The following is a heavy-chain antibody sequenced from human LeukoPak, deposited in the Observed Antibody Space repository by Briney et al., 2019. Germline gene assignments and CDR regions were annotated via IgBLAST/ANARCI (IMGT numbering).Heavy chain of an antibody. D-gene: IGHD6-13*01. CDR1: GYTFTSYY. CDR3: ARVSAAAGFDY. J-gene: IGHJ4*02. V-gene: IGHV1-46*01. Sequence: GASVKVSCKASGYTFTSYYMHWVRQAPGQGLEWMGIINPSGGSTGYAQKFQGRVTMTRDMSTSTVYMELSSLRSEDTAVYYCARVSAAAGFDYWGQGTLVTVSS. CDR2: INPSGGST.